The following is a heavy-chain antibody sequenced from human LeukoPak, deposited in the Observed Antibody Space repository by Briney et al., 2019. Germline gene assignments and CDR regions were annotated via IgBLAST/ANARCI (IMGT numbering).Heavy chain of an antibody. V-gene: IGHV3-7*01. CDR2: INQDGSGD. CDR3: ARDPMGDGGNSGVDY. CDR1: EFTFSRYW. J-gene: IGHJ4*02. Sequence: GGSLRLSCAVSEFTFSRYWMSWVRQAPGKGLEWVANINQDGSGDAYVDSVKGRFTISRDNARNSLYLRMNSLRAEDTAVYYCARDPMGDGGNSGVDYWGQGTLVTVSS. D-gene: IGHD4-23*01.